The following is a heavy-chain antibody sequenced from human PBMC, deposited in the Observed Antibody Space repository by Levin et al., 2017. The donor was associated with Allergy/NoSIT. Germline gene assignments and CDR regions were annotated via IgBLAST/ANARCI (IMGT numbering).Heavy chain of an antibody. CDR1: GFSFSDYS. V-gene: IGHV3-48*01. CDR2: ISSSSSTM. D-gene: IGHD3-10*01. Sequence: PGGSLRLSCAASGFSFSDYSMNWVRQAPGKGLEWLSYISSSSSTMYYADSVKGRFTISRDNAKNSLYLQMNSLRAEDTAVYYCARGPGYYGSGSYSYSYYYMDVWGKGTTVTISS. CDR3: ARGPGYYGSGSYSYSYYYMDV. J-gene: IGHJ6*03.